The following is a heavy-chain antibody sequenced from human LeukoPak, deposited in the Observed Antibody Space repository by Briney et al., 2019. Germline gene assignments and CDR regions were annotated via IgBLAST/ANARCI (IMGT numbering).Heavy chain of an antibody. J-gene: IGHJ4*02. CDR2: IRSKAYGGTT. CDR3: TRVLVVITPYYFDY. CDR1: GFTFGDYA. Sequence: GGSLRLSCTAYGFTFGDYAMSWVRQAPGKGLEWVGFIRSKAYGGTTEYAASVKGRFTISRDDSKSIAYLQMNSLKTEDTAVYYCTRVLVVITPYYFDYWGQGTLVTVSS. V-gene: IGHV3-49*04. D-gene: IGHD3-22*01.